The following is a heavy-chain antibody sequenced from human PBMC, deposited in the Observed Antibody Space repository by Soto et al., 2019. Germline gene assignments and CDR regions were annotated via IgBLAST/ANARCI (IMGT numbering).Heavy chain of an antibody. CDR2: IWYDGSNK. CDR3: ACGDSSSFDY. CDR1: GFTFSSYG. D-gene: IGHD6-13*01. Sequence: QVQLVESGGGVVQPGRSLRLSCAASGFTFSSYGMHWVRQAPGKGLEWVAVIWYDGSNKYYADSVKGRFTISRDNSKNTLYLQMNSLRAEDTAVYYCACGDSSSFDYWGQGTLVTVSS. J-gene: IGHJ4*02. V-gene: IGHV3-33*01.